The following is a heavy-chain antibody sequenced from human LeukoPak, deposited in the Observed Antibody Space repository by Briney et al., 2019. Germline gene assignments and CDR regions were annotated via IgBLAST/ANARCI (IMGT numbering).Heavy chain of an antibody. CDR3: AKDSTDWYFDL. CDR1: GFTFDDYA. D-gene: IGHD4-17*01. Sequence: GGSLRLSCAASGFTFDDYAMHWVRQAPGKGLEWVSGISWSSGSIGYADSVKGRFTISRDNAKNSLYLQMISLRAEDTAFYYCAKDSTDWYFDLWGRGTLVTVSS. CDR2: ISWSSGSI. J-gene: IGHJ2*01. V-gene: IGHV3-9*01.